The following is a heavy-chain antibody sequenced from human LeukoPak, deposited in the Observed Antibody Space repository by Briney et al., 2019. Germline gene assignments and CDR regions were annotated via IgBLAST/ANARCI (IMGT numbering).Heavy chain of an antibody. D-gene: IGHD3-10*02. CDR1: GGSISSYY. V-gene: IGHV4-4*07. Sequence: SETLSLTCTVSGGSISSYYWSWIRQPAGKGLEWIGRIYTSGSTNYNTSLKSRVTISVDTSKNQFSLKLISVTAADTAVYYCARDHVVPYGMDVWGQGTTVTVSS. CDR3: ARDHVVPYGMDV. J-gene: IGHJ6*02. CDR2: IYTSGST.